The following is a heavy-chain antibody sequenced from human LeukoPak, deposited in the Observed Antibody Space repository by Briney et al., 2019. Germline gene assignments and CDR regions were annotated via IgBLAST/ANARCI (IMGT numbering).Heavy chain of an antibody. CDR3: AKSTVTRAHWYFDL. V-gene: IGHV3-9*01. Sequence: GGSLTLSCAASGFTFDDYAMHWVRQAPGKGLEWVSGISWNSGSIGYADSVKGRFTISRDNAKNSLYLQMNSLRAEDTALYYCAKSTVTRAHWYFDLWGRGTLVTVSS. CDR1: GFTFDDYA. CDR2: ISWNSGSI. D-gene: IGHD4-17*01. J-gene: IGHJ2*01.